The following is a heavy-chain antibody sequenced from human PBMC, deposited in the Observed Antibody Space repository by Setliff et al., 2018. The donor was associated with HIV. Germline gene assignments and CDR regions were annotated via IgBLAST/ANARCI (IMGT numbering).Heavy chain of an antibody. J-gene: IGHJ4*01. CDR2: ISYSEST. V-gene: IGHV4-59*11. D-gene: IGHD5-18*01. CDR1: GASIRSQY. CDR3: ARTRGYSYGTLAGFDY. Sequence: SETLSLPCTVSGASIRSQYWSGNRKPPGKGLEWLGYISYSESTNYNPSLESRVAMSVDTSKQQFSLEVSSVTAADTAVYYCARTRGYSYGTLAGFDYWGRGSLVTVSS.